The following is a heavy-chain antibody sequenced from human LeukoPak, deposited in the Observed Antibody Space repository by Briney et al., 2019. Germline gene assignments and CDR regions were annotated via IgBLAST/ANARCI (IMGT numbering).Heavy chain of an antibody. V-gene: IGHV4-34*01. CDR1: GGSFSGYY. CDR2: INHSGST. J-gene: IGHJ6*02. CDR3: ASSHPSYGSGSYPNYGMDV. D-gene: IGHD3-10*01. Sequence: SETLSLTCAVYGGSFSGYYWSWIRQPPGKGLEWIGEINHSGSTNYNPSLKSRVTISVDTSKNQLSLKLSSVTAADTAVHYCASSHPSYGSGSYPNYGMDVWGQGTTVTVSS.